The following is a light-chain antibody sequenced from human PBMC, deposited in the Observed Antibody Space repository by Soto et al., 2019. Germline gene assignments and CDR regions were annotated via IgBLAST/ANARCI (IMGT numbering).Light chain of an antibody. CDR2: DAS. J-gene: IGKJ1*01. V-gene: IGKV1-5*01. CDR3: KQYNSYPWT. Sequence: IQMTQSPSTLPASVGDRVTITCRASQNIDSWLAWYQQKPGKAHSLLIYDASSLESGIQSRFSGSGSGTEFTLTIRSLQPDDFAAYYCKQYNSYPWTFGQGTKVDIK. CDR1: QNIDSW.